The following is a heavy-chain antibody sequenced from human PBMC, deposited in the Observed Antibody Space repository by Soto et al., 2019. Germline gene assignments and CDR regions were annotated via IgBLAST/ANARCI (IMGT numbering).Heavy chain of an antibody. Sequence: EVQLLESGGGLVQPGGSLRLSCAASGFTFSSHTMSWGRQAPGKGLEWVSAVTKSGDNTFYADSVKGRFTISRDNSKNTLYLQLNSLRAEDTAVYYCAKDSHSFNNWGQGTLVTVSS. CDR1: GFTFSSHT. CDR3: AKDSHSFNN. CDR2: VTKSGDNT. J-gene: IGHJ4*02. D-gene: IGHD4-4*01. V-gene: IGHV3-23*01.